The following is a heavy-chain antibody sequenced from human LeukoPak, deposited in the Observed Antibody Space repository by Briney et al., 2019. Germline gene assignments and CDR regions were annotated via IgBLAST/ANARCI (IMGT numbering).Heavy chain of an antibody. V-gene: IGHV3-33*01. CDR3: ARDHWVVPATGDAFDI. CDR2: IWYDGSNK. CDR1: GFTFSSYG. Sequence: PGGSLRLSCAASGFTFSSYGMHWGRQAPGKGLEWVAVIWYDGSNKYYADSVKGRFTISRDNSKNTLYLQMNSLRAEDTAVYYCARDHWVVPATGDAFDIWGQGTMVTVSS. J-gene: IGHJ3*02. D-gene: IGHD5-12*01.